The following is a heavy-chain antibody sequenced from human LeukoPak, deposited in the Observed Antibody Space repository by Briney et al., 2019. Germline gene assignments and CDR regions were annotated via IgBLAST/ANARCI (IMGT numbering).Heavy chain of an antibody. D-gene: IGHD6-19*01. CDR3: ARDLSGPRGGFDP. J-gene: IGHJ5*02. CDR1: GFTFPRYA. Sequence: PGRSLRLSCAASGFTFPRYAMHWVRQAPGKGLDWVAVISFDGNKKFYGDSVKGRFTISRDNSKNTLYLQMNSLRAEDTAVYYCARDLSGPRGGFDPWGQGTLVTVSS. V-gene: IGHV3-30*14. CDR2: ISFDGNKK.